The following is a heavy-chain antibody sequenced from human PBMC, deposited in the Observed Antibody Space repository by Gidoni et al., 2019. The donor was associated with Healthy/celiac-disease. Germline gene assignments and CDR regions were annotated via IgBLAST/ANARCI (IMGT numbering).Heavy chain of an antibody. J-gene: IGHJ1*01. D-gene: IGHD3-22*01. CDR2: ISYDGSNK. CDR1: GFTFSSHA. V-gene: IGHV3-30*01. Sequence: QVQLVESGGGVVQPGRSLRLSCAASGFTFSSHALHWVRQAPGKGLEWVAVISYDGSNKYYADSVKGRFTISRDNSKNTLYLQMNSLRAEDTAVYYCAREYYYDSSGYSGSEYFQHWGQGTLVTVSS. CDR3: AREYYYDSSGYSGSEYFQH.